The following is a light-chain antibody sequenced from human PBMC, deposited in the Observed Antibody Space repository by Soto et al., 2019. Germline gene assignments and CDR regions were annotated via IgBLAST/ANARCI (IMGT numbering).Light chain of an antibody. CDR3: QQYGRSPPLI. CDR1: QSVSSNY. J-gene: IGKJ4*01. CDR2: VAS. Sequence: EIVLTQSPGTLSLSPGERATLSCRASQSVSSNYLAWYQQKPGQAPRLLIYVASTRATGIPDRISGSGSGTDFTLTISRLEPEDFAVYYCQQYGRSPPLIFGGGTKVEIK. V-gene: IGKV3-20*01.